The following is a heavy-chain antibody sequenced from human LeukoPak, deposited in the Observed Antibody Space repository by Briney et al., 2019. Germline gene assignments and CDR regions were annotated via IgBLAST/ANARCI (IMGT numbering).Heavy chain of an antibody. J-gene: IGHJ4*02. V-gene: IGHV4-30-2*01. Sequence: SETLSPTCAVPGGPISSVGYSWSWIRQPPGKGLEWIGYIYHSGSTYYNPSLKSRVTISVDRSKNQFSLKLSSVTAADTAVYYCARGEGGYDSPFYYWGQGTLVTVA. CDR2: IYHSGST. D-gene: IGHD5-12*01. CDR3: ARGEGGYDSPFYY. CDR1: GGPISSVGYS.